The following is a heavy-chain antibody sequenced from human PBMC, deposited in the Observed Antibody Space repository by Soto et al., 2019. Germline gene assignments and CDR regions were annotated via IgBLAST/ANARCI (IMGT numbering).Heavy chain of an antibody. V-gene: IGHV3-9*01. D-gene: IGHD3-3*01. CDR1: GFTFDDYA. CDR3: AKRGYYGDYMDV. Sequence: EVQLVESGGGLVQPGRSLRLSCAASGFTFDDYAMHWVRQAPGKGLEWVSGISWNSGSIGYADSMKGRFTISRDNAKNSLYLQMNSLRAEDTALYYCAKRGYYGDYMDVWGKGTTVTVSS. CDR2: ISWNSGSI. J-gene: IGHJ6*03.